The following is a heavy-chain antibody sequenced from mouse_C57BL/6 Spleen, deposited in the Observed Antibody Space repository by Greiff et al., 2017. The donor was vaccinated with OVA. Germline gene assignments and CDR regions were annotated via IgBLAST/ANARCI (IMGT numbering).Heavy chain of an antibody. V-gene: IGHV3-1*01. CDR3: ARGILRYAMDY. CDR2: ISYSGST. J-gene: IGHJ4*01. Sequence: EVKLMESGPGMVKPSQSLSLTCTVTGYSITSGYDWHWIRHPPGNKLEWMGYISYSGSTNYNPSLKSRISITHDTSNNHVFLKLNSVTTEDEDTYCCARGILRYAMDYWGQGTSVTVSA. CDR1: GYSITSGYD.